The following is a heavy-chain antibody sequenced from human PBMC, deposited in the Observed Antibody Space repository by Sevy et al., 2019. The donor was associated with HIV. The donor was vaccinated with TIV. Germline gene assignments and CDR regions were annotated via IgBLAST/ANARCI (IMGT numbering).Heavy chain of an antibody. Sequence: GGSLRLSCAASGFTFSSYAMSWVRQAPGKGLEWVSAVSGSGGSTYYADSVKGRFTISRDNSKNTLYLQMNSLRAEDTAVYYCAKHYYDSSGYYGDAFYIWGQGTMVTVSS. D-gene: IGHD3-22*01. CDR1: GFTFSSYA. J-gene: IGHJ3*02. CDR2: VSGSGGST. CDR3: AKHYYDSSGYYGDAFYI. V-gene: IGHV3-23*01.